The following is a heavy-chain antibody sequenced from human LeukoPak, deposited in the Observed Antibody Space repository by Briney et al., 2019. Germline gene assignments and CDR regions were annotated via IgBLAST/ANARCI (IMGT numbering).Heavy chain of an antibody. V-gene: IGHV4-34*01. Sequence: PSETLSLTCAVYGGSFSGYYWSWIRQPPGKGLEWIGEINHSGSTNYNPSLKSRVTISVDTSKNQFSLKLSSVTAADTAAYYCARGDITIFGVVANRFDPWGQGTLVTVSS. CDR1: GGSFSGYY. J-gene: IGHJ5*02. CDR2: INHSGST. D-gene: IGHD3-3*01. CDR3: ARGDITIFGVVANRFDP.